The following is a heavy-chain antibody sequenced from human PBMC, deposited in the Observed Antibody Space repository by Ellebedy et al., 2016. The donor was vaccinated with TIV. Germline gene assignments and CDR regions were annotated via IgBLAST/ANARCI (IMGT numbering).Heavy chain of an antibody. CDR1: GFTFSSYA. J-gene: IGHJ4*02. CDR3: ARDPMIWIFDY. Sequence: PGGSLRLSCAASGFTFSSYAMHWVRQAPGKGLEWVAVISYDGSNKYYADSVKGRFTISRDNAKNSLYLQMNSLRAEDTAVYYCARDPMIWIFDYWGQGTLVTVSS. D-gene: IGHD3-22*01. V-gene: IGHV3-30-3*01. CDR2: ISYDGSNK.